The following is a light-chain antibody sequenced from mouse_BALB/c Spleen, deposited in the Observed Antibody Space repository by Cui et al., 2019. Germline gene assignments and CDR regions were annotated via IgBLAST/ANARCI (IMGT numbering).Light chain of an antibody. CDR1: SSVSY. CDR3: QQFTSSPWT. V-gene: IGKV4-50*01. Sequence: VLTQSPALMPASLGEEFTISCRASSSVSYMYWYQQKSGASPKLWIYYTSNLASGVPARFSGSGSGNFYSLTISSMEGEDAATYYCQQFTSSPWTFGGGTKLEIK. CDR2: YTS. J-gene: IGKJ1*01.